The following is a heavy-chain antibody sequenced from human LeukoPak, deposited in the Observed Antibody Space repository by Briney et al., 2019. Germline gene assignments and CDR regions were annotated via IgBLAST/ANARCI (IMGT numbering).Heavy chain of an antibody. D-gene: IGHD2-15*01. CDR3: AEGYCSGGSCYGMGYDAFDI. J-gene: IGHJ3*02. V-gene: IGHV1-69*04. CDR1: GGTFSSYA. Sequence: SVKVSCKASGGTFSSYAISWVRQAPGQGLEWMGRIIPILGLANYAQKFQGRVTITADKSTSTAYMELSSLRSEDTAVYYCAEGYCSGGSCYGMGYDAFDIWGQGTMVTVSS. CDR2: IIPILGLA.